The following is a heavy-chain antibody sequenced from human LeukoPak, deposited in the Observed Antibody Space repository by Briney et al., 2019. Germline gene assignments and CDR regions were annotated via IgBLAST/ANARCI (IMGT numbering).Heavy chain of an antibody. CDR3: ATDPRPRGYSYGTKPFDY. CDR2: FDPEDGET. Sequence: ASVKVSCKVSGYTLTELSMHWVRQAPGKGLEWMGDFDPEDGETIYAQKFQGRVTMTEDTSTDTAYMELSSLRSEDTAVYYCATDPRPRGYSYGTKPFDYWGQGTLVTVSS. V-gene: IGHV1-24*01. D-gene: IGHD5-18*01. J-gene: IGHJ4*02. CDR1: GYTLTELS.